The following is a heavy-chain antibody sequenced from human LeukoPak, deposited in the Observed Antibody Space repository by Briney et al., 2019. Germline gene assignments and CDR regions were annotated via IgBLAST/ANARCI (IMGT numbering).Heavy chain of an antibody. CDR3: ASPYPGIAAAGHSFYYGMDV. D-gene: IGHD6-13*01. J-gene: IGHJ6*02. CDR1: GYTFTTYA. V-gene: IGHV1-3*01. Sequence: ASVKVSCKTSGYTFTTYAIHGVRQAPGQRPEWMGWINGGNGNTQYSQKFQGRVTITRDTSASTAYMELSSLKSEDTAVYYCASPYPGIAAAGHSFYYGMDVWGQGTTVTVSS. CDR2: INGGNGNT.